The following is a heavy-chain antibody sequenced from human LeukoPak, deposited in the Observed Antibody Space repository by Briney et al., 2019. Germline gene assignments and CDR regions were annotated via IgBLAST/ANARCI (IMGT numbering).Heavy chain of an antibody. CDR2: ISYDGSNK. J-gene: IGHJ6*03. CDR1: GFTFSSYA. D-gene: IGHD5-12*01. Sequence: PGRSLRLSCAASGFTFSSYAMHWVRQAPGKGLEWVAVISYDGSNKYYADSVKGRFTISRDNSKNTLYLQMNSLRAEDTAVYYCARDHVVATIAHGYYMDVWGKGTTVTVS. CDR3: ARDHVVATIAHGYYMDV. V-gene: IGHV3-30-3*01.